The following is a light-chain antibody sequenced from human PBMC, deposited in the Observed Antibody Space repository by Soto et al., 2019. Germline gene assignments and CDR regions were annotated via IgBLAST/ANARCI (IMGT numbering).Light chain of an antibody. CDR2: NND. Sequence: QSVLTQSPSASGTPGQRVTISCCGSSSNIGSNAVNWYQQLPGTAPKRLIYNNDQRPSGVPDRFSGSKSGTSASLAISGLQSDDEADYYCATWDDSLNGWVFGGGTKVTVL. V-gene: IGLV1-44*01. J-gene: IGLJ3*02. CDR3: ATWDDSLNGWV. CDR1: SSNIGSNA.